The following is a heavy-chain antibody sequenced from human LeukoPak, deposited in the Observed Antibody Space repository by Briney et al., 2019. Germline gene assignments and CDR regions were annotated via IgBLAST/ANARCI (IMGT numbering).Heavy chain of an antibody. J-gene: IGHJ4*02. CDR3: ARGQYFNC. CDR2: IYSGGST. CDR1: GFTVSSSY. V-gene: IGHV3-53*01. Sequence: GGSLRLSCAASGFTVSSSYMSWVPQAPGKGLEWVSVIYSGGSTNYADSVKGRFTISRDNSKNTVYLQMNSLRAEDTAVYYCARGQYFNCWGQGTLVTVSS.